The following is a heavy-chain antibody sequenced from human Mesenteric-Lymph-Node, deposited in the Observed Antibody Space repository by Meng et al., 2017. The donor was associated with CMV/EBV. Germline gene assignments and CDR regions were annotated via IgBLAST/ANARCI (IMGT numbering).Heavy chain of an antibody. CDR3: AKRIADY. V-gene: IGHV3-30-3*02. J-gene: IGHJ4*02. Sequence: GESLKISCAASGFTFSSYAMHWVRRAPGKGLEWVAVISYDGSNKYYADSVKGRFTISRDNSKNTLYLQMNSLRAEDTAVYYCAKRIADYWGQGTLVTVSS. D-gene: IGHD2-15*01. CDR1: GFTFSSYA. CDR2: ISYDGSNK.